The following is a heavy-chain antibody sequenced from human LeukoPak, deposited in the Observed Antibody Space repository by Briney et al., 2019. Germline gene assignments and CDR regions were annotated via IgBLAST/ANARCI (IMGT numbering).Heavy chain of an antibody. J-gene: IGHJ4*02. CDR1: IGSISNYY. CDR3: ASMPYYYGSGSFDY. Sequence: SETLSLTCTVSIGSISNYYWSWIRQPAGKGLEWIGRIYTSGSSDYNPSLKSRVTISVDTSKNQFSLKLSSVTAADTAVYYCASMPYYYGSGSFDYWGQGTLVTVSS. D-gene: IGHD3-10*01. CDR2: IYTSGSS. V-gene: IGHV4-4*07.